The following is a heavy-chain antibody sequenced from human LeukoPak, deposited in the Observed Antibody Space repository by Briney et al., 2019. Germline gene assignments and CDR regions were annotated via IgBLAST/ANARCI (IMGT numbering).Heavy chain of an antibody. D-gene: IGHD3-22*01. CDR2: ISGSGGST. CDR3: AKESYYDSSGYYYP. J-gene: IGHJ5*02. V-gene: IGHV3-23*01. Sequence: PGGSLRLSCAASGFTFSSYAMSWVRQAPGKGLEWVSAISGSGGSTYYADSVKGRFTISRDNSKNTPYLQMNSLRAEDTAVYYCAKESYYDSSGYYYPWGQGTLVTVSS. CDR1: GFTFSSYA.